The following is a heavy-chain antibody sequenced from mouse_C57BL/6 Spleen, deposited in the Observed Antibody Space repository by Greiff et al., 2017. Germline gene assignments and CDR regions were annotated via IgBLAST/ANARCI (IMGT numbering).Heavy chain of an antibody. CDR1: GYSFTSYY. D-gene: IGHD2-1*01. CDR2: IYPGSGNT. J-gene: IGHJ4*01. V-gene: IGHV1-66*01. Sequence: QVQLQQSGPELVKPGASVKISCKASGYSFTSYYIHWVKQRPGPGLEWIGWIYPGSGNTKYNEKFKGKATLTADTSSSTAYMQLSSLTSEDSAVYYCANGDYGNGYAMDYWGQGTSVTVSS. CDR3: ANGDYGNGYAMDY.